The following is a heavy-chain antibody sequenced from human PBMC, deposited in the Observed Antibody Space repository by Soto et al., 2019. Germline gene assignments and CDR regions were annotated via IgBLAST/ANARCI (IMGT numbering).Heavy chain of an antibody. D-gene: IGHD6-19*01. V-gene: IGHV1-3*01. Sequence: QVQLVQSGAEVKKPGASVKVSCKASGYTFTSYAMHWVRQAPGQRLEWVGWINAGNGNTKYSQKFQGRVTITRDTSASTAYMELSSLRSEDTAVYYCARDGYSSGWYGYYYYYYMDVWGKGTTVTVSS. CDR3: ARDGYSSGWYGYYYYYYMDV. CDR2: INAGNGNT. J-gene: IGHJ6*03. CDR1: GYTFTSYA.